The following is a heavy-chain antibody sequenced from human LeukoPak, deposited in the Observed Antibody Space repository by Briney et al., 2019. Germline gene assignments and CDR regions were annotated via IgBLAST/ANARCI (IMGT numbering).Heavy chain of an antibody. CDR2: ISGSGSST. CDR1: GFTFSSYG. V-gene: IGHV3-23*01. D-gene: IGHD5-12*01. J-gene: IGHJ4*02. Sequence: GGSLRLSCAASGFTFSSYGMSWVRQAPGKGLEWVSAISGSGSSTYYAASVKGRFTISRDNPKNTLYLQMNSLRAEDTAVYYCARGPSGYHNTGGQGTLVTVSS. CDR3: ARGPSGYHNT.